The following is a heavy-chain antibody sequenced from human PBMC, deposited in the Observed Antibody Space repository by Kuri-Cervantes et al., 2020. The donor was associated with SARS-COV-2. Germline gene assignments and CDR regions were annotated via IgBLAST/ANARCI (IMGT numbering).Heavy chain of an antibody. CDR1: GFAFSSHA. D-gene: IGHD3-16*01. CDR2: IRSGGAST. CDR3: ARDRGAFGGWFDP. J-gene: IGHJ5*02. Sequence: GESLKNSCAASGFAFSSHAMSWVRQTPEKGLEWVSAIRSGGASTSYADSVMGRFSISRDDSKNMLYLQMNGLRVEDTAVYFCARDRGAFGGWFDPWGQGTLVTVSS. V-gene: IGHV3-23*01.